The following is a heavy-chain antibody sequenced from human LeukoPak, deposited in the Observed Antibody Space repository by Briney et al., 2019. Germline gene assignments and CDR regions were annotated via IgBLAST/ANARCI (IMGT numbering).Heavy chain of an antibody. CDR1: GGSISSYY. CDR2: IYYSGST. CDR3: ARVGSIAAAFGPFDP. V-gene: IGHV4-59*01. Sequence: SETLSLTCTVSGGSISSYYWSWIRQPPGKGLEWIGYIYYSGSTNYNPSLKSRVTISVDTSKNQFSLKLSSVTAADTAVYYCARVGSIAAAFGPFDPWGQGTLVTVSS. D-gene: IGHD6-13*01. J-gene: IGHJ5*02.